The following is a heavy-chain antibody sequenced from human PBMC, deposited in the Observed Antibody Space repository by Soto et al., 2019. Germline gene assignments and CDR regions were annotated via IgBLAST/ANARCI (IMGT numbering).Heavy chain of an antibody. CDR2: ISADGGTK. V-gene: IGHV3-30*03. CDR1: GFTFSNFA. Sequence: AGSLILSFVASGFTFSNFAIHWIRQAPGRGLEWVAVISADGGTKSYADPVKGRFTISRDNSKKTLYLQMDSLTTADTALYYCASGNPDAWGQGTSVTVSS. J-gene: IGHJ6*02. CDR3: ASGNPDA.